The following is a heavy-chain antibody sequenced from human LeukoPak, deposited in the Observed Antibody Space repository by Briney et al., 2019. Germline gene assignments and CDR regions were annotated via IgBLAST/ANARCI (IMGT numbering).Heavy chain of an antibody. J-gene: IGHJ4*02. V-gene: IGHV1-2*02. CDR2: ITPNDGDT. D-gene: IGHD2-2*01. Sequence: ASVKVSCKASGYTFTDYYMHWVRQAPGQGFEWMGWITPNDGDTNYAQKFQGRVTMTRDTSISTAHMEVSRLRSDDTAVYYCARANFLYCSSTTCLFDYWGQGTLVTVSS. CDR1: GYTFTDYY. CDR3: ARANFLYCSSTTCLFDY.